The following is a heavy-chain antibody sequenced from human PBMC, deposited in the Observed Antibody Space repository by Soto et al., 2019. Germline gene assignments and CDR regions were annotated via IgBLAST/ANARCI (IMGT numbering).Heavy chain of an antibody. CDR3: ARSCSSTSCYWEY. V-gene: IGHV3-21*01. Sequence: GESLKISCAASGFTFSSYSMNWVRQAPGKGLEWVSSISSSSSYIYYADSVKGRFTISRDNAKNSLYLQMNSLRAEDTAVYYCARSCSSTSCYWEYWGQGTLVTVSS. D-gene: IGHD2-2*01. CDR1: GFTFSSYS. J-gene: IGHJ4*02. CDR2: ISSSSSYI.